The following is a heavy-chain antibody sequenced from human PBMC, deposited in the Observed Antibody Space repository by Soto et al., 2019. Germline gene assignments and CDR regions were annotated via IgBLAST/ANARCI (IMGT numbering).Heavy chain of an antibody. D-gene: IGHD6-13*01. V-gene: IGHV3-23*01. CDR3: AKEISSSWYGVDYFDY. CDR2: ISGSGGST. J-gene: IGHJ4*02. Sequence: PGGSLRLSCAASGFTFSSYAISWVRQAPGKGLEWVSAISGSGGSTYYADSVKGRFTISRDNSKNTLYLQMNSLRAEDTAVYYCAKEISSSWYGVDYFDYWGQGTLVTVSS. CDR1: GFTFSSYA.